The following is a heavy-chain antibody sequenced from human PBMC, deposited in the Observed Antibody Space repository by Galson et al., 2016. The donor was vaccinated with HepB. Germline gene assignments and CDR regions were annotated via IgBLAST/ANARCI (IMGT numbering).Heavy chain of an antibody. CDR3: AKSGGMNYYYYTDV. D-gene: IGHD1-26*01. Sequence: SLRLSCAASGFPFDDYAMHWVRQAPGKGLEWVSRFSWNSGSIDYAGSGKGRFTISRDNAKNSLDLQMNSLRAEDTALYYCAKSGGMNYYYYTDVWGKGTTVTVSS. J-gene: IGHJ6*03. CDR1: GFPFDDYA. V-gene: IGHV3-9*01. CDR2: FSWNSGSI.